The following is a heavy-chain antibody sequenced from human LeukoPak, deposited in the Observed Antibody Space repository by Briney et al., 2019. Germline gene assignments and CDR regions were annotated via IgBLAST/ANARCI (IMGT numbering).Heavy chain of an antibody. V-gene: IGHV1-3*01. J-gene: IGHJ4*02. Sequence: ASVKVSCKASGYTFTGYYMHWVRQAPGQRLEWMGWINAGNGNTKYSQKFQGRVTITRDTSASTAYMELSSLRSEDTAVYYCARDWVHDSSGYYYAGTDYWGQGTLVTVSS. CDR1: GYTFTGYY. CDR2: INAGNGNT. CDR3: ARDWVHDSSGYYYAGTDY. D-gene: IGHD3-22*01.